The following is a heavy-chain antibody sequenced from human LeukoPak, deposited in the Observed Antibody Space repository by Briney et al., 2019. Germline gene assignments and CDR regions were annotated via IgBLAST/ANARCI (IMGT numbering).Heavy chain of an antibody. D-gene: IGHD3-22*01. CDR2: INPSGGST. CDR1: GYTFTSHY. V-gene: IGHV1-46*01. CDR3: ARDIAVYYYDSSGYSWFDP. J-gene: IGHJ5*02. Sequence: ASVKVSCKASGYTFTSHYMHWVRQAPGQGLEWMGLINPSGGSTSYAQKFQGRVTMTRDMSTSTVYMELSSLRSEDTAVYYCARDIAVYYYDSSGYSWFDPWGQGTLVTVSS.